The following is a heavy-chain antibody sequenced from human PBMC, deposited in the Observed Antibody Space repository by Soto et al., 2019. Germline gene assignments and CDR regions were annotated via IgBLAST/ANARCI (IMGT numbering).Heavy chain of an antibody. CDR1: GFPFSDYY. Sequence: GGSLRLSCAASGFPFSDYYMSLIRQSPGKGLEWVSYISSSSSYTNYADSVKGRFTISRDKAKNSLYLQMNSLRAEDKAVYYCARDQAVGGSGAFDIWGQGPRVTVSS. CDR2: ISSSSSYT. V-gene: IGHV3-11*06. CDR3: ARDQAVGGSGAFDI. D-gene: IGHD6-19*01. J-gene: IGHJ3*02.